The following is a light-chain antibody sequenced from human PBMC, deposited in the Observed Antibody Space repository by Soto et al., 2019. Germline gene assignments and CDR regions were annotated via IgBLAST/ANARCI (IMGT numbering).Light chain of an antibody. CDR3: QQYNNWWT. CDR1: QTVSTN. V-gene: IGKV3-15*01. J-gene: IGKJ1*01. CDR2: GTS. Sequence: EIVLTQSPGTLSLSPGERVTLSCGATQTVSTNLSWYQQRPVQAPRLLIYGTSTRATGIPARFSGSGSGTEFTLTISSLQSEDFGVYYCQQYNNWWTFGQGTKVDIK.